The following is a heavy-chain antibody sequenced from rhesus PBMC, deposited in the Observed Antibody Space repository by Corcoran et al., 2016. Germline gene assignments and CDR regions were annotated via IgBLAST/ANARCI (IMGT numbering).Heavy chain of an antibody. CDR1: GYSISSGYC. D-gene: IGHD6-31*01. CDR2: SSGSSRST. V-gene: IGHV4-99*02. CDR3: VRDRSNGWYEAFAF. J-gene: IGHJ3*01. Sequence: QVQLQESGPGLVKPSETLSLTCAVSGYSISSGYCWGWIRQPPGKGLEYIGNSSGSSRSTYYNPSLKSRVTISKDTSKSQFSLKLSSVTAADTADYYCVRDRSNGWYEAFAFWGQGLRVTVSS.